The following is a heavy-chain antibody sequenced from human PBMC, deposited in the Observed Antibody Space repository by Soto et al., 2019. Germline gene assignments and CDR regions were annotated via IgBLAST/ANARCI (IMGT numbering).Heavy chain of an antibody. J-gene: IGHJ6*02. CDR2: INSDGSST. V-gene: IGHV3-74*01. D-gene: IGHD6-13*01. Sequence: ERSLRLPCAASGFTFSSYWMHWVRQALGKGLVWVSRINSDGSSTSYADSVKGRFTISRDNAKNTLYLQMNSLRAEDTAVYYCAREGYRSSWYLYYYGMDVWGQGTTVTVSS. CDR3: AREGYRSSWYLYYYGMDV. CDR1: GFTFSSYW.